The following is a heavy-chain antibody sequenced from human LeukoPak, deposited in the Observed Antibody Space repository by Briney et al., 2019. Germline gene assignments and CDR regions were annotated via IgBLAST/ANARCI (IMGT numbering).Heavy chain of an antibody. Sequence: SVKVSCKASGYTFTSYYMHWVRQAPGQGLEWMGGIIPIFGTANYAQKFQGRVTITADKSTSTAYMELSSLRSEDTAVYYCAREVSGYYFYMDVWGKGTTVTVSS. V-gene: IGHV1-69*06. CDR2: IIPIFGTA. CDR1: GYTFTSYY. CDR3: AREVSGYYFYMDV. J-gene: IGHJ6*03.